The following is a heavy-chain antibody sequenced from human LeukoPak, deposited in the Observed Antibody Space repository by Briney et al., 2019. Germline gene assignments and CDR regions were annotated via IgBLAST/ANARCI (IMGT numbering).Heavy chain of an antibody. J-gene: IGHJ6*02. CDR1: GFTFSEHY. CDR2: SMNKPKRYTT. V-gene: IGHV3-72*01. Sequence: GGSLRLSCAGSGFTFSEHYIDWVRQGPGKGLEWVGRSMNKPKRYTTDYAASLKGRFIISRDESNTSVYLQMNSLKTEDTGVYYCARGGSGSYYKYSYYGMDVWGQGTTVTVSS. CDR3: ARGGSGSYYKYSYYGMDV. D-gene: IGHD3-10*01.